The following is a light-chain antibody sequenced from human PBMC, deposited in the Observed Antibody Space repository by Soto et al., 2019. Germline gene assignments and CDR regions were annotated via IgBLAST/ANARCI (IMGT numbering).Light chain of an antibody. CDR3: SSYTSSTTLVV. J-gene: IGLJ2*01. CDR1: SNDVGGYNY. CDR2: DVG. Sequence: QSALTQPASVSGSPGQSITISCTGTSNDVGGYNYVSWYQHHPGKAPKLMLYDVGDRPSGVSNRFSGSKSGNTASLTISGLQPEDEADYYCSSYTSSTTLVVFGGGTQLTVL. V-gene: IGLV2-14*03.